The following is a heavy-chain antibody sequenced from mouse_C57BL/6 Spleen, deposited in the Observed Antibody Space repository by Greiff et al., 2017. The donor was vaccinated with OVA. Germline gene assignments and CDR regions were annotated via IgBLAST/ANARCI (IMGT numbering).Heavy chain of an antibody. CDR2: IDPENGDT. Sequence: EVKLMESGAELVRPGASVKLSCTASGFNIKDDYMHWVKQRPEQGLEWIGWIDPENGDTEYASKFQGKATITADTSSNTAYLQLSSLTSEDTAVYYCTGARGTYYAMDYWGQGTSVTVSS. D-gene: IGHD3-3*01. CDR1: GFNIKDDY. V-gene: IGHV14-4*01. J-gene: IGHJ4*01. CDR3: TGARGTYYAMDY.